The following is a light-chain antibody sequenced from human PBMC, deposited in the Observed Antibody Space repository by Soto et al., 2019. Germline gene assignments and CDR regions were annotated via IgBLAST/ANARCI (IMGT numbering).Light chain of an antibody. CDR2: DTY. J-gene: IGKJ2*03. V-gene: IGKV3-11*01. Sequence: EVVLTQSPATLSFSPGETATLSCRASRSLSNYLAWYQQKPGQPPRLLIYDTYNKDTGIPARFSGSESGTDFTLTISSLEAEDVAVYSCHYGTNGRPEYSFGQGTKLEIK. CDR1: RSLSNY. CDR3: HYGTNGRPEYS.